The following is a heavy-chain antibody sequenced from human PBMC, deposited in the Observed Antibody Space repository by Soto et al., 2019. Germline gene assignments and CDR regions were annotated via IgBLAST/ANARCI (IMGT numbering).Heavy chain of an antibody. CDR2: ISSRGTTI. Sequence: PWGSLRLSCAASGFTFIGYEINFFRQSPWKGLEWVSYISSRGTTIYYADSVKDRFTISRDNAKNSLYLQMSSLRAEDTAVYYCARDVSYSSSSDAFDIWGQGTMVTVSS. V-gene: IGHV3-48*03. J-gene: IGHJ3*02. D-gene: IGHD6-6*01. CDR3: ARDVSYSSSSDAFDI. CDR1: GFTFIGYE.